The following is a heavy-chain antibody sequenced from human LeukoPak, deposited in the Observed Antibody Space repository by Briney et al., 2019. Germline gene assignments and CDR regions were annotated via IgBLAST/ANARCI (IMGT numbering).Heavy chain of an antibody. V-gene: IGHV3-74*01. Sequence: PGGSLRLSCAASGFTFRNNWMHWVRQGPGRRLVWISNINPDGSATHYADSVKGRFTIARDNAKNTVYLQMNSLTADDTAVYYCISPTVGWGQGTLVTVSS. J-gene: IGHJ4*02. CDR1: GFTFRNNW. CDR2: INPDGSAT. D-gene: IGHD3-3*01. CDR3: ISPTVG.